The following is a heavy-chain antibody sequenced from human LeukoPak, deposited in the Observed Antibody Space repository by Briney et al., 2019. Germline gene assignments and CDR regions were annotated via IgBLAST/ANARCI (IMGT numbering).Heavy chain of an antibody. Sequence: GGALRLSCAASGFTFSTYSMNWVRQAPGKGLDWVAYISGSSSVIYYADSVKGRFTISRDNAKNSWYLQMNSLRDEDTAVYSCARGYYFDYWGQGTLVTVSS. J-gene: IGHJ4*02. CDR1: GFTFSTYS. CDR2: ISGSSSVI. CDR3: ARGYYFDY. V-gene: IGHV3-48*02.